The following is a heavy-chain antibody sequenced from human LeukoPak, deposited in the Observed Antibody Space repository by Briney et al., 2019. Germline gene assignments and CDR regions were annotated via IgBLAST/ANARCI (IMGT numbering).Heavy chain of an antibody. Sequence: PGGSLRLSCAASGFTFSSYAMSWVRQAPGKGLEWVSAISGSGGSTYYADSVKGRFTISRDNSKNTLYLQMNSLRAEDTAVYYCATLPERGYSGYVDYWGQGTLVTVSS. CDR1: GFTFSSYA. V-gene: IGHV3-23*01. CDR2: ISGSGGST. J-gene: IGHJ4*02. CDR3: ATLPERGYSGYVDY. D-gene: IGHD5-12*01.